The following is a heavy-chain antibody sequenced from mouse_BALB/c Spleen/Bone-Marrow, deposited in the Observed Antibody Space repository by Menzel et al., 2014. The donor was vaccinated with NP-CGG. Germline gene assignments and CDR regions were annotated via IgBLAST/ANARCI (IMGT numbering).Heavy chain of an antibody. CDR1: GFTFSSDS. Sequence: EVKLVESGGGLVQPGGSLKLSCAASGFTFSSDSMSWVRHTPEKRLEWVAYISNGGGSTYYPDTVKGRFTISRDNAKNTLYLQMSTRKSEDTAMYFYARHGVYYGSSSFANWGQGTLVTVSA. D-gene: IGHD1-1*01. CDR3: ARHGVYYGSSSFAN. CDR2: ISNGGGST. V-gene: IGHV5-12-2*01. J-gene: IGHJ3*01.